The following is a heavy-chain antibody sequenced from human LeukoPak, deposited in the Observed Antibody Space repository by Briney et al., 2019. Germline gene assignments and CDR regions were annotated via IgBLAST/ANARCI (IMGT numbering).Heavy chain of an antibody. D-gene: IGHD3-9*01. CDR1: GFTFSGYG. CDR2: IWYDGSNK. Sequence: PGRSLRLSCAASGFTFSGYGMHWVRQAPGKGLEWVAVIWYDGSNKYYADSVKGRFTISRNNSKNTLYLQMNSLRAEDTAVYYCAKAANYDKPYYFDYWGQGTLVTVSS. CDR3: AKAANYDKPYYFDY. V-gene: IGHV3-33*06. J-gene: IGHJ4*02.